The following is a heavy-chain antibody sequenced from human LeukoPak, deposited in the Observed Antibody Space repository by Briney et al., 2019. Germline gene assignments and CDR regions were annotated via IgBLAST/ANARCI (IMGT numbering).Heavy chain of an antibody. V-gene: IGHV4-59*11. D-gene: IGHD4-17*01. CDR3: AKAGDYNDLPY. Sequence: SETLSLTCTVSGGSITGHYWSWVRQSPQKGLEWIGYIYYSGTTNNYNPSLKSRVTMAVDRAKNLFSLKLTDVTAADTAVYYCAKAGDYNDLPYWGQGTLVTVSS. J-gene: IGHJ4*02. CDR1: GGSITGHY. CDR2: IYYSGTT.